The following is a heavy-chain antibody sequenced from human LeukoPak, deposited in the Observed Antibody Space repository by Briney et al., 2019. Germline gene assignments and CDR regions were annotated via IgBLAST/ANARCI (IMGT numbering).Heavy chain of an antibody. V-gene: IGHV1-3*01. CDR1: GYTFTSYA. Sequence: GASAKVSCKASGYTFTSYAMHWVRQAPGQRLEWMGWINAGNGNTKYSQKFQGRVTITRDTSARTAYMELSSLRSEDTAVYYCARGSNWNDEGGWFDPWGQGTLVTVSS. J-gene: IGHJ5*02. D-gene: IGHD1-1*01. CDR3: ARGSNWNDEGGWFDP. CDR2: INAGNGNT.